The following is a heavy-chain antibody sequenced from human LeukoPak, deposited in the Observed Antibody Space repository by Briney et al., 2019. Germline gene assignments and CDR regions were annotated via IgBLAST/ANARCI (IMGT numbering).Heavy chain of an antibody. D-gene: IGHD3-10*01. V-gene: IGHV3-23*01. J-gene: IGHJ4*02. Sequence: GGSLRLSCVFSGFTFSSYAMSWVRQAPGKGLEWVSAISGSGGSTYYADSVKGRFTISRDNSKNTLYLQMNSLRAEDTAVYYCAKTATLRITMVRGVYFDYWGQGTLVTVSS. CDR2: ISGSGGST. CDR1: GFTFSSYA. CDR3: AKTATLRITMVRGVYFDY.